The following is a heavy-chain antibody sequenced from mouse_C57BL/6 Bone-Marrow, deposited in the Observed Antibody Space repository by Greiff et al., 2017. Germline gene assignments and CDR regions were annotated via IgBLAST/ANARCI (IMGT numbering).Heavy chain of an antibody. V-gene: IGHV5-9*01. CDR2: ISGGGGNT. J-gene: IGHJ4*01. D-gene: IGHD1-1*01. CDR3: ARQGYYGSSYKAMDY. Sequence: EVKLVESGGGLVKPGGSLKLSCAASGFTFSSYTMSWVRQTPEKRLEWVATISGGGGNTYYPDSVKGRFTISRDNAKNTLYLQMSSLGSEDTALYYCARQGYYGSSYKAMDYWGQGTSVTVSS. CDR1: GFTFSSYT.